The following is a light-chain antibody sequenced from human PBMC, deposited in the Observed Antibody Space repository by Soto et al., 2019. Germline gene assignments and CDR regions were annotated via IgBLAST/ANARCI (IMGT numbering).Light chain of an antibody. Sequence: EIVLTQSPGILSLSPGERATLSCRASQTVSGNYLAWYQQKPGQSPRLLIYGSSDRATGFPDRFSGSGSGTDFTLTINRVEPEDFAVYYCQQYGSSPPYTFGQGTTLEI. V-gene: IGKV3-20*01. CDR1: QTVSGNY. J-gene: IGKJ2*01. CDR3: QQYGSSPPYT. CDR2: GSS.